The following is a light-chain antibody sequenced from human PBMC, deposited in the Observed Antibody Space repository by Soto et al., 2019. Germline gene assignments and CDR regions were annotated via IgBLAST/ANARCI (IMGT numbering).Light chain of an antibody. CDR2: DVS. CDR3: NSYTDNNTPV. CDR1: GSDVGDFRY. J-gene: IGLJ2*01. V-gene: IGLV2-14*01. Sequence: QSVLTQPASVSGFPGQSIAISCSGTGSDVGDFRYVSWYQQRPGNAPKVLIYDVSNRPSGVSNRFSGSKSGNTASLTISGLQAEDEADYFCNSYTDNNTPVFGGGTKVPVL.